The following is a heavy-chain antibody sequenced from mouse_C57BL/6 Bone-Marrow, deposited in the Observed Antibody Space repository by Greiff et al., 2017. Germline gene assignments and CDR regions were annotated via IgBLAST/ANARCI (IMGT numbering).Heavy chain of an antibody. D-gene: IGHD1-1*01. CDR1: GYTFTSYW. V-gene: IGHV1-55*01. CDR2: IYPGSGST. Sequence: VQLQQPGAELVKPGASVKMSCKASGYTFTSYWITWVKQRPGQGLEWIGDIYPGSGSTNYNEKFKSKATLTVETSSSTAYMQLSSLTSEDSAVYYCARRYYGSRGFDYWGQGTTLTVSS. J-gene: IGHJ2*01. CDR3: ARRYYGSRGFDY.